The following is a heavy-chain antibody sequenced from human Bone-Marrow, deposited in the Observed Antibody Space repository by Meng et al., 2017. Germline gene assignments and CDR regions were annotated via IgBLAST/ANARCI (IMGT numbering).Heavy chain of an antibody. CDR2: IYHGGST. CDR1: GYSISSGYF. V-gene: IGHV4-38-2*02. J-gene: IGHJ6*02. CDR3: ATSGYSSGWYAYYYYYGMDV. Sequence: GSLRLSCSVSGYSISSGYFWGWIRQPPGKGLEWITNIYHGGSTFYNPSLKNRVTISLDTSKNQFSLKLSSVTAADTAVYYCATSGYSSGWYAYYYYYGMDVWGQGTTVTVSS. D-gene: IGHD6-19*01.